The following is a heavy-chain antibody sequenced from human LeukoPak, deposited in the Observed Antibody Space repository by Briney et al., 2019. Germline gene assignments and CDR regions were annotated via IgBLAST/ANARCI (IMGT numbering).Heavy chain of an antibody. CDR1: GGSFSGYY. V-gene: IGHV4-34*01. D-gene: IGHD6-13*01. CDR3: ARKYSSSRHRRYYGMDV. Sequence: PSETLSLTCAVYGGSFSGYYWSWIRQPPGKGLEWIGEINHNGSTNYNPSPKSRPTISVNTSKNQFSLKLSSVTAADTAVYYCARKYSSSRHRRYYGMDVWGQGTTVTVSS. J-gene: IGHJ6*02. CDR2: INHNGST.